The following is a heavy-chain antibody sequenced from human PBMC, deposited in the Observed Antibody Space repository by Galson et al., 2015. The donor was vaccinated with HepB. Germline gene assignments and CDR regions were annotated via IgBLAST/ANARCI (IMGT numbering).Heavy chain of an antibody. Sequence: SLRLSCAGSGFTFSSHAMSWVRQAPGKGLEWVSGISGPGGRTYYADSVKGRFTISRDNSKNTLYLQMNSLRAEDTAVYYCAKLGESDLVDYWGQGTLVIVSS. V-gene: IGHV3-23*01. CDR2: ISGPGGRT. CDR3: AKLGESDLVDY. D-gene: IGHD3-10*01. J-gene: IGHJ4*02. CDR1: GFTFSSHA.